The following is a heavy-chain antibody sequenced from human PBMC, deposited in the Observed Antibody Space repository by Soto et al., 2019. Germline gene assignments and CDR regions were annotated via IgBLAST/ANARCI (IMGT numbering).Heavy chain of an antibody. CDR3: ASPSRFDSSGYYFDY. J-gene: IGHJ4*02. CDR2: INHSGST. V-gene: IGHV4-34*01. D-gene: IGHD3-22*01. Sequence: QVQLQQWGAGLLKPSETLSLTCAVYGGSFSGYYWSWIRQPPGKGLEWIGEINHSGSTKYNPSLKSRATISVDASKNQFSLKLSSVTAADVAVYYCASPSRFDSSGYYFDYWGQGTLVTVSS. CDR1: GGSFSGYY.